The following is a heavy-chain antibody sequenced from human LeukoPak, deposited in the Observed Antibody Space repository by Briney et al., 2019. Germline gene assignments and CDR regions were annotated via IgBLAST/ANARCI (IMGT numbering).Heavy chain of an antibody. CDR1: GFTFSSYS. V-gene: IGHV3-30*04. CDR2: ISYDGSNK. J-gene: IGHJ4*02. CDR3: AKVRHYGSGGPFDY. D-gene: IGHD3-10*01. Sequence: PGGSLRLSCAASGFTFSSYSMHWVRQAPGKGLEWVAVISYDGSNKYYADSVKGRFTISRDNSKNTLYLQMNSLRAEDTAVYYCAKVRHYGSGGPFDYWGQGTLVTVSS.